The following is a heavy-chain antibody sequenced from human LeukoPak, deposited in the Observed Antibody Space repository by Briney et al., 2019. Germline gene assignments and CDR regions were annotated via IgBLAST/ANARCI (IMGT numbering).Heavy chain of an antibody. CDR2: ISNSGSFT. J-gene: IGHJ4*02. D-gene: IGHD3-10*01. V-gene: IGHV3-23*01. Sequence: PGGSLRLSCAASGFTFSSYAMSWVRQAPGKGLEWVSAISNSGSFTYSADAVKGRFTISRDNSKNTLFLQMNSLRVDDTAVYYCARMVRGVINPCDHWGQGTLVTVSS. CDR1: GFTFSSYA. CDR3: ARMVRGVINPCDH.